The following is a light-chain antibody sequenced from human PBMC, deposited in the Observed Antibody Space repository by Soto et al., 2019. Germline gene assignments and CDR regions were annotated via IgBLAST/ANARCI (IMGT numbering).Light chain of an antibody. J-gene: IGKJ5*01. CDR1: QSVSSN. CDR2: GAS. CDR3: QQYNTWPT. Sequence: EIVRTQSPATLSVSPGERATLSCRASQSVSSNLAWYQQKPGQAPRLLIYGASTRATGIPARFSGSGSGTEFTLTISSLQSEDFAVYSCQQYNTWPTFGQGTRLEIK. V-gene: IGKV3-15*01.